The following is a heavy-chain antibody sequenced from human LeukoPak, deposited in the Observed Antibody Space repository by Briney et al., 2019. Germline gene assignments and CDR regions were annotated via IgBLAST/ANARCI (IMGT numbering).Heavy chain of an antibody. CDR2: ITGGGDSI. J-gene: IGHJ3*02. CDR1: GFIFGGYV. V-gene: IGHV3-23*01. D-gene: IGHD6-13*01. Sequence: GGSLRLSCAASGFIFGGYVMNWVRQAPGEGLEWVSSITGGGDSIHYADSVKGRFTISRDNSKNTVFLHIAGLRAEDTAVYYCAKSRGSSWTYDAFDIWSQGTMVTVSS. CDR3: AKSRGSSWTYDAFDI.